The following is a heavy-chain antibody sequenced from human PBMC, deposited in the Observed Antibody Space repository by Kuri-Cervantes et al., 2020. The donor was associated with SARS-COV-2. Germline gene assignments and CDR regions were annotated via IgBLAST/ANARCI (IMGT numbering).Heavy chain of an antibody. CDR2: ISSSGSYI. CDR3: ARVNRQLPLGTYFYNHYMDV. J-gene: IGHJ6*03. D-gene: IGHD1-1*01. V-gene: IGHV3-21*01. CDR1: GFTFSSST. Sequence: GESLKISCAASGFTFSSSTMNWVRQAPGKGLEWVSYISSSGSYIFYADSVNGRFIISRDNAKNSLYLHMNSLRAEDTAVYYCARVNRQLPLGTYFYNHYMDVWGKGTTVTGSS.